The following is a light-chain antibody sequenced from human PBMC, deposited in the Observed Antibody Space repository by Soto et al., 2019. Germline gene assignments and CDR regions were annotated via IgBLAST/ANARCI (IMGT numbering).Light chain of an antibody. CDR3: SSYRSGGTFV. J-gene: IGLJ1*01. V-gene: IGLV2-14*01. CDR2: VVS. CDR1: SSDVGGYNY. Sequence: QSVLTQPASVSGSPGQSIAISCTGTSSDVGGYNYVSWHQQHPGKAPKVLISVVSNQPSGVSNRFSGSKSGNTASLTISGLQAEDEADYYCSSYRSGGTFVFGSGTKFTVL.